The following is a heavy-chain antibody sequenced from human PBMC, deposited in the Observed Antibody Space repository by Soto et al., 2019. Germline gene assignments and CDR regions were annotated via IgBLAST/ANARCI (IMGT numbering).Heavy chain of an antibody. CDR3: ARGRPGRSSARFSY. V-gene: IGHV4-34*01. CDR1: GGSFSGYY. D-gene: IGHD6-19*01. Sequence: SETLSLTCAVYGGSFSGYYWSWIRQPPGKGLEWIGEINHSGSTSYNPSLKSRVSMSTDTSKNQFSLKLSSVTAADTAVYYCARGRPGRSSARFSYWGQGTLVTVSS. J-gene: IGHJ4*02. CDR2: INHSGST.